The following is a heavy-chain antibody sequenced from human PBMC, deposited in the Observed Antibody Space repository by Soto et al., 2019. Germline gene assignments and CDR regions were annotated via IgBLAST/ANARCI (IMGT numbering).Heavy chain of an antibody. J-gene: IGHJ4*02. V-gene: IGHV1-69*13. CDR3: ATNYYDGSGHYFIFEH. D-gene: IGHD3-22*01. Sequence: SVKVSCKASGRTFNNYAISWVRQAPGIGFEWLGVIIPIGGTPEHAQKFQGRVTISADESTNTAYMELSRLRSEDTAVYYCATNYYDGSGHYFIFEHWGQGTLVTVSS. CDR1: GRTFNNYA. CDR2: IIPIGGTP.